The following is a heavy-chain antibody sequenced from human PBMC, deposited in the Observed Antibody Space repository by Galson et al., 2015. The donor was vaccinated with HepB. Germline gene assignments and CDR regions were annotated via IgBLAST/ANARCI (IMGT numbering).Heavy chain of an antibody. CDR3: ARAPIYSIDY. D-gene: IGHD2-15*01. CDR1: GFTFSSYA. J-gene: IGHJ4*02. V-gene: IGHV3-11*01. CDR2: ISSTGSNT. Sequence: SLRLSCAASGFTFSSYAMSWVRQAPGKGLEWVSYISSTGSNTYYADSVKGRFTISRDNAKNSLYLQMNNLRAEDTAVYYCARAPIYSIDYWGQGALVTVSS.